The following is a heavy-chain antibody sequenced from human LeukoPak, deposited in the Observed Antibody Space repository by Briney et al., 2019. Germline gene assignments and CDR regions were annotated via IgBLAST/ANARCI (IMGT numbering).Heavy chain of an antibody. CDR1: VITFSRYT. Sequence: GGSLRLSCAASVITFSRYTMHWVRQAPGKGLEWVALISYDGSNKYYADSVKGRFTISRDNSKNTLYLQMNSLRAEDTAVYYCAIRPDYWGQGTLVTVSS. CDR2: ISYDGSNK. V-gene: IGHV3-30*04. CDR3: AIRPDY. J-gene: IGHJ4*02.